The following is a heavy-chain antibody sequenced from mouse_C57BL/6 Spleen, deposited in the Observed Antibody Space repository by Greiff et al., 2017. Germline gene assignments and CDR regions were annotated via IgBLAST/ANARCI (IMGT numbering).Heavy chain of an antibody. J-gene: IGHJ3*01. CDR2: ISSGGDYD. D-gene: IGHD1-1*01. V-gene: IGHV5-9-1*02. Sequence: EVKLMESGAGLVKPGGSLKLSCAASGFTFSSYAMSWVRQTPEKRLEWVAYISSGGDYDYYADTVKGRFTISRDNARNTLYLQMSSLEAEDSAMYYCTREDTTGWSGFACWGKGTMVTVSA. CDR3: TREDTTGWSGFAC. CDR1: GFTFSSYA.